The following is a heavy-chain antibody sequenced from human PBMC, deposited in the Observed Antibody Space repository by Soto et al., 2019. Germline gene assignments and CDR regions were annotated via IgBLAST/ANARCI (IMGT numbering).Heavy chain of an antibody. Sequence: SVKVSCKASGGTFSSYAISWVRQAPGQGLEWMGGIIPIFGTANYAQKFQGRVTITADESTSTAYMELSSLRSEDTAVYYCATTERGVIRWFDPWGQGTLVTVSS. V-gene: IGHV1-69*13. D-gene: IGHD3-10*01. CDR3: ATTERGVIRWFDP. CDR1: GGTFSSYA. J-gene: IGHJ5*02. CDR2: IIPIFGTA.